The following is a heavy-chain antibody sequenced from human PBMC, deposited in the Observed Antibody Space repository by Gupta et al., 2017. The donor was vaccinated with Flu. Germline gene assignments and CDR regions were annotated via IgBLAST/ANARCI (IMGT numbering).Heavy chain of an antibody. D-gene: IGHD4-4*01. CDR1: YW. CDR3: ARHRRTAVTTVGGMDV. V-gene: IGHV5-51*01. CDR2: IYPDDSDA. J-gene: IGHJ6*02. Sequence: YWIGWVRQMPGKGLEWMGIIYPDDSDARYSPSFQGQVTISADKSISTADLQWSSLKASDTAMYFCARHRRTAVTTVGGMDVWGQGTTVTVSS.